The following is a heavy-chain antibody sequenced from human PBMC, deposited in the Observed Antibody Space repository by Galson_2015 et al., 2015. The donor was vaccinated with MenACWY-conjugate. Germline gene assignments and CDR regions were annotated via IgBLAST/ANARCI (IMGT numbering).Heavy chain of an antibody. D-gene: IGHD3-22*01. J-gene: IGHJ4*02. CDR2: IYPGDSDT. Sequence: QSGAEVKKPGESLTISCKGSGYSFTIYWIGWVRQMPGKGLEWMGIIYPGDSDTRYSPSFQGQVTISADKSISTAYLQWSSLKASDTAMYYCARQPYLGYYYDSSGHPDWGQGTLVTVSS. CDR3: ARQPYLGYYYDSSGHPD. V-gene: IGHV5-51*01. CDR1: GYSFTIYW.